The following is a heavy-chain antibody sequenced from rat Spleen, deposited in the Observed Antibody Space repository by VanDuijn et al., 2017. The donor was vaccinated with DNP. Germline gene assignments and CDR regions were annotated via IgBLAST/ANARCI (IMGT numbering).Heavy chain of an antibody. CDR3: IRWNSGHFDY. CDR1: GFTFSSFP. V-gene: IGHV5-46*01. CDR2: ISTSGSRT. J-gene: IGHJ2*01. Sequence: EVQLVESGGGLVQPGRSMKLSCAASGFTFSSFPMAWVRQAPKKGLEWVATISTSGSRTYYPDSVKGRFAISRDNAKSTLYLQMNSLRSEDMATYYCIRWNSGHFDYWGQGVMVTVSS. D-gene: IGHD4-3*01.